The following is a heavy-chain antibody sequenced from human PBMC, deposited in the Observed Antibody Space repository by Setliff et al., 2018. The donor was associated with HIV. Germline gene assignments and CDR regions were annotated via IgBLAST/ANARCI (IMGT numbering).Heavy chain of an antibody. J-gene: IGHJ4*02. Sequence: SVKVSCKSYGDSFSNYAISWVRQAPGQGLEWMGGIIPIFGTTNYAQKFQGRVTITADESTCTAYMELSSLRSEDTAVYYCARVGKYYYDATGPDFDHWGQGTLVTVS. CDR1: GDSFSNYA. V-gene: IGHV1-69*13. D-gene: IGHD3-22*01. CDR3: ARVGKYYYDATGPDFDH. CDR2: IIPIFGTT.